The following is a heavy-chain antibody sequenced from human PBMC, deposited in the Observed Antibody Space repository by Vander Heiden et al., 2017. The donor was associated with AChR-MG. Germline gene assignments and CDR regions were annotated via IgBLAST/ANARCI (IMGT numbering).Heavy chain of an antibody. J-gene: IGHJ1*01. CDR3: ARDRSYYDSSGPSFQH. D-gene: IGHD3-22*01. CDR2: ISSSSSYI. Sequence: EVQLVESGGGLVKPGGSLRLSCAASGFTFSSYGMNWVRQAPGKGLEWVSSISSSSSYIYYADSVKGRFTISRDNAKNSLYLQMNSLRAEDTAVYYCARDRSYYDSSGPSFQHWGQGTLVTVSS. CDR1: GFTFSSYG. V-gene: IGHV3-21*01.